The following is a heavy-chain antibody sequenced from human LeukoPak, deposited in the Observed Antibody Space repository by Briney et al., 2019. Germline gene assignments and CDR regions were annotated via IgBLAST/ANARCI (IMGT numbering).Heavy chain of an antibody. D-gene: IGHD2-21*01. CDR2: IKQDGSEK. V-gene: IGHV3-7*04. CDR1: GFTFSTSW. CDR3: ARAAYTWSPTSFDY. Sequence: GGSLRLSCAASGFTFSTSWMSWVRQAPGKGLEWVATIKQDGSEKYYVDSVKGRFTISRDNAKISLYLQMNSLRAEDTAVYYCARAAYTWSPTSFDYWGQGTLVTVSS. J-gene: IGHJ4*02.